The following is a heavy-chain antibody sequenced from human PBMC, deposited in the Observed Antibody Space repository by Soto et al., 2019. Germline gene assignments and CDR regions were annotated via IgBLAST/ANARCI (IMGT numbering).Heavy chain of an antibody. V-gene: IGHV4-31*03. CDR1: GGSISSGGYY. Sequence: QVQLQESGPGLVKPSQTLSLTCTVSGGSISSGGYYWSWIRQHPGKGLEWIGYIYYSGSTYYNPSLKSRVTISVDTSKNQFSLKLSSVTAADTAVYYCARTAADYGDYDVGGYYYYGMDVWGQGTTVTVSS. J-gene: IGHJ6*02. CDR3: ARTAADYGDYDVGGYYYYGMDV. CDR2: IYYSGST. D-gene: IGHD4-17*01.